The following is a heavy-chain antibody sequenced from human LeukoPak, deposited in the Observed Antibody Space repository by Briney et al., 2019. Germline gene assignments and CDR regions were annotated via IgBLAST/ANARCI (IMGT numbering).Heavy chain of an antibody. J-gene: IGHJ4*02. CDR3: ASTGPTSYFDY. CDR1: GYSISSGYY. CDR2: IYHSGST. D-gene: IGHD1-1*01. Sequence: SEALSLTCAVSGYSISSGYYWGWIRQPPGKGLEWIGSIYHSGSTYYNPSLKSRVTISVDTSKNQFSLKLSSVTAADTAVYYCASTGPTSYFDYWGQGALVTVSS. V-gene: IGHV4-38-2*01.